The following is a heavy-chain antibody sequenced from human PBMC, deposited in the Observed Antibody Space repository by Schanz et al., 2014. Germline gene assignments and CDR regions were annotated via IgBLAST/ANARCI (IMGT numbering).Heavy chain of an antibody. CDR2: IGPASDP. CDR1: GFTVSSNY. CDR3: ARGRRGDCRRTSCTYYFDY. Sequence: EVQLVESGGGLIQPGGSLRLSCVASGFTVSSNYMSWVRQAPGKGLEWVSGIGPASDPYYAGSVKGRFTISRENGKNSLYLQMNSLRAGDTAVYYCARGRRGDCRRTSCTYYFDYWGQGTLVTVSS. J-gene: IGHJ4*02. D-gene: IGHD2-2*01. V-gene: IGHV3-13*05.